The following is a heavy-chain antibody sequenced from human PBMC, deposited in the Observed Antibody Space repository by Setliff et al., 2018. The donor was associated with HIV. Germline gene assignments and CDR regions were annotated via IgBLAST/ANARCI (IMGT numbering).Heavy chain of an antibody. J-gene: IGHJ3*02. CDR3: ARDVPAGVDAFYI. Sequence: ASVKVSCKASGYTFTSYYMHWVRQAPGQGLEWMGIINPSSGITTYAQKLQGRVTMTRDTSTSTAYMELRCLISDDTAVYYCARDVPAGVDAFYIWGQGTMVTVSS. V-gene: IGHV1-46*01. CDR2: INPSSGIT. D-gene: IGHD2-2*01. CDR1: GYTFTSYY.